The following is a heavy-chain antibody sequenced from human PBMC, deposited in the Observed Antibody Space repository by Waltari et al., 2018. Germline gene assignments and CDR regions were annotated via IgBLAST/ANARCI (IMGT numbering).Heavy chain of an antibody. V-gene: IGHV1-46*01. CDR2: IPTRTGAT. CDR3: ARSASHASDF. Sequence: QVQVVQSGAEVRKPGASVKISCKAYGYIFTNFYINWVRQAPGQGLEFMGLIPTRTGATSYVPKFQGRLTGTRDMSTNTAYLEMSSLRSDDTAVYYCARSASHASDFWGRGSMVTVSS. D-gene: IGHD6-25*01. J-gene: IGHJ3*01. CDR1: GYIFTNFY.